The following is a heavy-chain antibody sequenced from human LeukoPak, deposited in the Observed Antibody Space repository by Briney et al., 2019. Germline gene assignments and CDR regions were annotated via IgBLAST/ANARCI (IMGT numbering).Heavy chain of an antibody. CDR1: GISITNYY. J-gene: IGHJ5*02. Sequence: SETLSLTCTVSGISITNYYWSWIRQPPGKGLEWLGYIYYTGATKYNPSLESRVTISVDTSKSQFSLQLSSVTAADTAVYYCTRDAEISGYTWYNWFDPWGQGILVTVSS. CDR2: IYYTGAT. V-gene: IGHV4-59*01. D-gene: IGHD3-22*01. CDR3: TRDAEISGYTWYNWFDP.